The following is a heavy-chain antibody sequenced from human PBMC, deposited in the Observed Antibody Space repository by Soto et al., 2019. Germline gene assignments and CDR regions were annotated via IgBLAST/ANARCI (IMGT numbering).Heavy chain of an antibody. CDR1: GFSLSTYHMG. J-gene: IGHJ4*02. Sequence: QITLKESGPTLVRPAQTLTLTCDFSGFSLSTYHMGVAWIRQPPGKALEWLALIYWDDGKRYSPSLKDRLAISQDTSSNQVVLTITNIDPGDSATYFCAHAGDYDLLTFDHWGPGTLVTVSS. CDR2: IYWDDGK. D-gene: IGHD4-17*01. CDR3: AHAGDYDLLTFDH. V-gene: IGHV2-5*02.